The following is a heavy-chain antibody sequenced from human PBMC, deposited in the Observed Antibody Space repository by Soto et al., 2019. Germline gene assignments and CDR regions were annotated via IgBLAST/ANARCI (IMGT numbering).Heavy chain of an antibody. V-gene: IGHV1-18*01. CDR2: VSTNDDRT. CDR1: GYIFTAYG. J-gene: IGHJ4*02. Sequence: ASVKVSCKTSGYIFTAYGLAWLRQAPGQRPEWMGWVSTNDDRTNYAQKFQGRVTMTTDRSTTTTSMELRSLRPDDTAVYYCARELNTESSAYYSFTFWGQGTLVTVSS. CDR3: ARELNTESSAYYSFTF. D-gene: IGHD3-22*01.